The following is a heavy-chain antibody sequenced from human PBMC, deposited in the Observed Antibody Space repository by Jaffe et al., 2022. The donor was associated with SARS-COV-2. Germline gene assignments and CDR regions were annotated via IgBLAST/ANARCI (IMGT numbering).Heavy chain of an antibody. CDR1: GDSIISDNR. J-gene: IGHJ6*02. D-gene: IGHD2-8*02. CDR2: IYHGGTT. Sequence: QVQLEESGPGLVKPSGTLSLTCVVSGDSIISDNRWTWVRQTPGKGLEWLGDIYHGGTTNYNPSLESRVTMSVDKSKNEFSLKLTYVTAADTAVYYCASLNVVVPLAVAFGGVGPEVNGLDVWGRGTTVIVSS. CDR3: ASLNVVVPLAVAFGGVGPEVNGLDV. V-gene: IGHV4-4*02.